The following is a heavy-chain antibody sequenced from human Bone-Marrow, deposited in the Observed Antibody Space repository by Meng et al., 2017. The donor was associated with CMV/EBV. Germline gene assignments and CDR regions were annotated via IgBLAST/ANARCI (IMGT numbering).Heavy chain of an antibody. CDR3: AHSYYYDTHRMDV. J-gene: IGHJ6*02. Sequence: LRLSCAISGDSVSSNSAAWNWIRQSPSRGLEWLGRTYYRSKWYNDYAVSVKSRITINPDTSKNQFSLQLNSVTPEDTAVYYCAHSYYYDTHRMDVWGQGTTVTVSS. V-gene: IGHV6-1*01. CDR2: TYYRSKWYN. CDR1: GDSVSSNSAA. D-gene: IGHD3-22*01.